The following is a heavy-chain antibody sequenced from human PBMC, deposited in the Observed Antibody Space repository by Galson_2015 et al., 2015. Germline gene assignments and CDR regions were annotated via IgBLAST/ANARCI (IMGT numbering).Heavy chain of an antibody. D-gene: IGHD3-22*01. V-gene: IGHV1-8*01. CDR2: MNHNSGNT. Sequence: SVKVSCKASGYTFTSYDINWVRQATGQGLEWMGWMNHNSGNTGYAQKFQGRVTMTRNTSISTAYMELSSLRSEDTAVYYCARALWVYYYDSSGYYYFDYWGQGTLVTVSS. J-gene: IGHJ4*02. CDR1: GYTFTSYD. CDR3: ARALWVYYYDSSGYYYFDY.